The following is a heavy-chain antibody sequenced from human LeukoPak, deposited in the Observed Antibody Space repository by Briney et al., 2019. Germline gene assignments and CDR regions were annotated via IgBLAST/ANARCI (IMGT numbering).Heavy chain of an antibody. D-gene: IGHD6-19*01. CDR1: GFTFNRNN. V-gene: IGHV3-48*01. CDR2: ISSTSITM. J-gene: IGHJ4*02. CDR3: ARETILAVAGDF. Sequence: GGSLRLSCAASGFTFNRNNMNWVRQAPGKGLEWVSYISSTSITMYYADSVKGRFTTSRDNAKNSLYLQMNSLRADDTAVYYCARETILAVAGDFWGQGTPVTVSS.